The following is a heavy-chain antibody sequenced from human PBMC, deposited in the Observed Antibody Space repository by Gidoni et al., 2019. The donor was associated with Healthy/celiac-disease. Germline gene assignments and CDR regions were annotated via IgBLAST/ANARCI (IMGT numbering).Heavy chain of an antibody. Sequence: QVQRQQCGAGLLKPSETLSLTCSVDCGSFSGYYWSWIRQPPWKGLELIGEINHSGSTNYNPSLKSRVTISVDTSKNKFSLQLSSVTDADTAVYYCARSSYIAAAATDFDYWGQGTLVTVSS. CDR2: INHSGST. D-gene: IGHD6-13*01. J-gene: IGHJ4*02. V-gene: IGHV4-34*01. CDR1: CGSFSGYY. CDR3: ARSSYIAAAATDFDY.